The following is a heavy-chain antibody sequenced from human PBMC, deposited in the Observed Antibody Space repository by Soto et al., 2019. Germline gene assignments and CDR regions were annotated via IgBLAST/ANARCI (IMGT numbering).Heavy chain of an antibody. CDR2: IYYSGST. Sequence: SETLSLTFTVSGGSISGSNYYWGWIRQPPGKGLEWIGSIYYSGSTYYNPSLKSRVTISVDTSMNQFSLKLSSVTAADTAVYYCATWDSYGDYFDYWGQGTLVTVSS. CDR1: GGSISGSNYY. J-gene: IGHJ4*02. CDR3: ATWDSYGDYFDY. V-gene: IGHV4-39*01. D-gene: IGHD5-18*01.